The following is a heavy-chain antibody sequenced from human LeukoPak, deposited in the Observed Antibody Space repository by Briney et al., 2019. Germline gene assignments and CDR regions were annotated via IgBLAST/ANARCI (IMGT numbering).Heavy chain of an antibody. Sequence: NPSETLSLTCTVSGGSISRSSYYWGWIRQPPGKGLEWIGSIYYSGSTYYNPSLKSRVTISVDTSMNQFSLKLSSVTAADTAVYYCARREYYYDSSGYFGYWGQGTLVTVSS. CDR2: IYYSGST. D-gene: IGHD3-22*01. CDR3: ARREYYYDSSGYFGY. J-gene: IGHJ4*02. CDR1: GGSISRSSYY. V-gene: IGHV4-39*07.